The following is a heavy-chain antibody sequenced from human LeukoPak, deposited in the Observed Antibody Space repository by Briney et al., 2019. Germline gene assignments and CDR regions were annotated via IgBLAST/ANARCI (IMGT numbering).Heavy chain of an antibody. J-gene: IGHJ5*02. V-gene: IGHV4-39*01. Sequence: SGTLSLTCTVSGGSISSSIYYWGWIRQPPGKGLEWIGSIYHSGSTYYNPSLKSRVTISVDTSKNQFSLKLSSVTAADTAVYYCARKYYGSGSYYNWFDPWGQGTLVTVSS. CDR1: GGSISSSIYY. CDR2: IYHSGST. D-gene: IGHD3-10*01. CDR3: ARKYYGSGSYYNWFDP.